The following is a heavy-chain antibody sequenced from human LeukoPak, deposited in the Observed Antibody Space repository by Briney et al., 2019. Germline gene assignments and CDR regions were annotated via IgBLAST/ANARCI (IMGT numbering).Heavy chain of an antibody. V-gene: IGHV3-11*04. J-gene: IGHJ3*02. CDR1: GFTFSDHF. CDR2: ISSSGSTI. D-gene: IGHD6-6*01. CDR3: AKDHGLEYSSSPDAFDI. Sequence: GGSLRLSCAASGFTFSDHFMSWIRQAPGKGLEWVSYISSSGSTIYYADSVKGRFTISRDNAKNSLYLQMNSLRAEDTAVYYCAKDHGLEYSSSPDAFDIWGQGTMVTVSS.